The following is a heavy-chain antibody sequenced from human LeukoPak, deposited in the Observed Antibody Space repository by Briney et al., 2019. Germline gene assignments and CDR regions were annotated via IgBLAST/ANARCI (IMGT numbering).Heavy chain of an antibody. J-gene: IGHJ4*02. CDR2: INHSGST. CDR1: DGSFSGYY. CDR3: ARGRVSTSVAALGY. D-gene: IGHD6-6*01. Sequence: PSETLSLTCAVYDGSFSGYYWSWIRQPAGKGLEWIGEINHSGSTNYNPSLKSRVTISVDTSKNQFSLKLSSVTAADTAVYYCARGRVSTSVAALGYWGQGTLVTVSS. V-gene: IGHV4-34*01.